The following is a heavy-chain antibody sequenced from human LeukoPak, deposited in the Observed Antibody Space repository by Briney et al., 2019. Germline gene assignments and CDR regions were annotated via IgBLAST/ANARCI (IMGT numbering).Heavy chain of an antibody. D-gene: IGHD1-26*01. CDR2: IYSGGST. Sequence: GGSLRLSCAASGFTVSSNYMSWVRQARGKGLEGVSDIYSGGSTYHADSVKGRFTISRDNSKNTLYLQMNSLRVEDTAVYYCGGSGSYYPLFDYWGQGTLVTVSS. CDR1: GFTVSSNY. CDR3: GGSGSYYPLFDY. V-gene: IGHV3-66*02. J-gene: IGHJ4*02.